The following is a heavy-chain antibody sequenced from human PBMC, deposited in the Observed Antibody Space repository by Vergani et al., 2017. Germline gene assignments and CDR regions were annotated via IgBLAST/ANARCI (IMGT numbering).Heavy chain of an antibody. J-gene: IGHJ4*02. Sequence: EVQLVESGGGLVQPGGSLRLSCAASGFTFSSYWMSWVRQAPGKGLEWVANIKQDGSEKYYVDSVKGRFTISRDNAKNSLYLQMNSLRAEDTAVYYCASIPYSSCWLIFDYWGQGTLVTVSS. CDR3: ASIPYSSCWLIFDY. D-gene: IGHD6-19*01. CDR2: IKQDGSEK. V-gene: IGHV3-7*03. CDR1: GFTFSSYW.